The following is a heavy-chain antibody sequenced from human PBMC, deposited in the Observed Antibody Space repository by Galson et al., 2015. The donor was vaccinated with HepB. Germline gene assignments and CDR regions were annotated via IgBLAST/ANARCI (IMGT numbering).Heavy chain of an antibody. CDR1: GFTFSVIN. CDR3: ATSVFDS. Sequence: SLRLSCAASGFTFSVINMNWVRQAPGKGLEWVSDISGSSRTIYYADSVKGRFNISRDNATNSLYLQMNSLRAEDTAVYYCATSVFDSWGQGTLVAVSS. CDR2: ISGSSRTI. V-gene: IGHV3-48*01. J-gene: IGHJ4*02.